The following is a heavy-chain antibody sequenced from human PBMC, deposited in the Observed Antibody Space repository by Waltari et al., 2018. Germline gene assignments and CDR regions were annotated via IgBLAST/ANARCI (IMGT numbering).Heavy chain of an antibody. CDR2: ISHWRFT. CDR1: GASITTRYW. J-gene: IGHJ4*02. CDR3: ATVIAGCSASSCYLDS. V-gene: IGHV4-4*02. D-gene: IGHD2-15*01. Sequence: QVQLQESGPGLVKPSGTLSLTCAVSGASITTRYWWNWVRQSPGKGLEWIGEISHWRFTNYNPSLEVRIAIALDESKNQSSLQLSSVTAADTAMYYCATVIAGCSASSCYLDSWGQGTLVTVSS.